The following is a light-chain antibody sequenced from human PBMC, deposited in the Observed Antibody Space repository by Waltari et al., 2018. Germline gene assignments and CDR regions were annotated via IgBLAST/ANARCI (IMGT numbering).Light chain of an antibody. CDR2: SDY. J-gene: IGLJ2*01. CDR3: AAWDDSLSGVV. Sequence: VLTQPPSVSGTPGPRVTISCSGSRSNIGDFSVNWYQHLPGSAPRLLIYSDYQRPSGVPDRFSGSKSGTSASLVVSGLQSDDEADYYCAAWDDSLSGVVFGGGTKLTVL. CDR1: RSNIGDFS. V-gene: IGLV1-44*01.